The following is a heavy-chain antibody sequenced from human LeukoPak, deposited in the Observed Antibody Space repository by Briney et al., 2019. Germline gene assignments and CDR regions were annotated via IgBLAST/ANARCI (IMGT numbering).Heavy chain of an antibody. CDR3: ARDSVDTAMWYYYGMDV. CDR2: IKHDGSEK. Sequence: GGSLRLSCAASGVAFSSYWMTWVRQAPGKGLEWVANIKHDGSEKYYVDSVKGRFTISRDNAKNSLYLQMNSLRAEDTAVYYCARDSVDTAMWYYYGMDVWGQGTTVTVSS. CDR1: GVAFSSYW. D-gene: IGHD5-18*01. J-gene: IGHJ6*02. V-gene: IGHV3-7*01.